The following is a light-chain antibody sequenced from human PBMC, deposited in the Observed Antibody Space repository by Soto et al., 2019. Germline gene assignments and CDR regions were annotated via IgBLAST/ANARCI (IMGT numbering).Light chain of an antibody. J-gene: IGKJ5*01. CDR1: QSISSY. CDR2: AAF. CDR3: QQSYSALSIT. V-gene: IGKV1-39*01. Sequence: DIPMTQSPSSLSASVGDRVTITCRASQSISSYLNWYLQKPGKAPTLLIYAAFSLQSGVPSRFSGSGSGTDFSRTISSLQPEDFATYYCQQSYSALSITFGQGTRLEIK.